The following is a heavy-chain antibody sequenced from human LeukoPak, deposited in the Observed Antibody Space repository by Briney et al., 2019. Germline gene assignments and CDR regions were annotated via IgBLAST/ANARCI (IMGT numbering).Heavy chain of an antibody. CDR3: AKGPTARSITVAAHAAPFDS. J-gene: IGHJ4*02. V-gene: IGHV3-66*01. CDR2: IYSGGNT. D-gene: IGHD6-19*01. CDR1: GFTVSSNY. Sequence: GGSLRLSFAASGFTVSSNYMSWVRQAPGKGLEWVSVIYSGGNTYHADSVKGRFTISRDSSKNTVYLQMNSLRDEDTAVYYCAKGPTARSITVAAHAAPFDSWGQGTLVTVSS.